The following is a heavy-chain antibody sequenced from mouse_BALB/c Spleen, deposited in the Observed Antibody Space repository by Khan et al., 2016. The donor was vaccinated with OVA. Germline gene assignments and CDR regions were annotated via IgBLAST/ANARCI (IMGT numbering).Heavy chain of an antibody. J-gene: IGHJ3*01. CDR1: GFSFRDYY. D-gene: IGHD1-1*02. V-gene: IGHV5-4*02. Sequence: EVELVESGGGLVKPGGSLKLSCAASGFSFRDYYMYWIRQTPEERLKWVATISDGGGSTYYPDSVKGRFTISRDNAENNLYLQMSSLKSEDTAKYYCARAGYGGFAYWGQGTLVTVSA. CDR2: ISDGGGST. CDR3: ARAGYGGFAY.